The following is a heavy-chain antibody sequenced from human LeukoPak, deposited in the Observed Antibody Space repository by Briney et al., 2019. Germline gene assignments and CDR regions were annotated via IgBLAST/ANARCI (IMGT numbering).Heavy chain of an antibody. CDR3: ARGGLRGYSYGQRFDY. V-gene: IGHV4-59*12. CDR2: IYYSGYT. CDR1: GGSISTYY. J-gene: IGHJ4*02. Sequence: SETLSLTCTVSGGSISTYYWSWIRQPPGKGLEWIGYIYYSGYTDYNPSLKSRVTMSVDTSKNQFSLKLSSVTAADTAVYYCARGGLRGYSYGQRFDYWGQGILVTVSS. D-gene: IGHD5-18*01.